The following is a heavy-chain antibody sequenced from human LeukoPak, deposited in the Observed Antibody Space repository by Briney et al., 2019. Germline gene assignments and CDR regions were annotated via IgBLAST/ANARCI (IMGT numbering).Heavy chain of an antibody. Sequence: GASVKVSCKASGYTFTGYYMHWVRQATGQGLEWMGWINPNSGGTNYAQKFQGRVTMTRDTSISTAYMELSRLRSDDTAVYYCARDYGAFNGAFDIWGQGTMVTVSS. CDR2: INPNSGGT. CDR3: ARDYGAFNGAFDI. J-gene: IGHJ3*02. D-gene: IGHD4-17*01. V-gene: IGHV1-2*02. CDR1: GYTFTGYY.